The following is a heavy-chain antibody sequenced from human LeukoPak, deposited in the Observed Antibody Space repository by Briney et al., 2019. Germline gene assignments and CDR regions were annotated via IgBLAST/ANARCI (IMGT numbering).Heavy chain of an antibody. CDR3: ARGSPPHYDFWSGYYRDYYYYYMDV. Sequence: SETLSLTCTLSGGPISNYQWSWIRQPPGKGLEWIGYIYYSGSTNFNPSLKSRVTISVDTSKNQFSLKLSSVTAADTAVYYCARGSPPHYDFWSGYYRDYYYYYMDVWGKGTTVTVSS. V-gene: IGHV4-59*01. J-gene: IGHJ6*03. D-gene: IGHD3-3*01. CDR1: GGPISNYQ. CDR2: IYYSGST.